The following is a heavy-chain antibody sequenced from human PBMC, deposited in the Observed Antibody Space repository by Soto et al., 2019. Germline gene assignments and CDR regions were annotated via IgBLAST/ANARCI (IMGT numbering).Heavy chain of an antibody. J-gene: IGHJ5*02. CDR2: INPSGGST. CDR3: ACDRVPAAATNWLAP. V-gene: IGHV1-46*01. Sequence: ASVKVSCKASGYTSTSYYMHWVRQAPGQGLEWMGIINPSGGSTSYAQKFQGRVTMTRDTSTSTVYMELSSLRSEDTAVYYCACDRVPAAATNWLAPWGQGTLVTVSS. D-gene: IGHD2-2*01. CDR1: GYTSTSYY.